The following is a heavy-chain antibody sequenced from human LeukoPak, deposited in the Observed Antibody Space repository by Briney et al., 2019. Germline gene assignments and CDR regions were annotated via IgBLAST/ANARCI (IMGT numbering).Heavy chain of an antibody. CDR2: IIPIFGTA. V-gene: IGHV1-69*06. D-gene: IGHD6-13*01. CDR3: ARDEEIPAVGTEDFDS. CDR1: GGTFSSHA. Sequence: SSAKVSCKASGGTFSSHALSWVRQAPGQGLEWMGGIIPIFGTADYAQKFQGRVTITADKSTSTAYMELSSLRSEDTALYYCARDEEIPAVGTEDFDSWGQGTLVTVSS. J-gene: IGHJ4*02.